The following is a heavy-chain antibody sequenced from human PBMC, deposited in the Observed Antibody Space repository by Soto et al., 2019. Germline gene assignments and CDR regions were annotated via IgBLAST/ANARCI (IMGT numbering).Heavy chain of an antibody. J-gene: IGHJ6*02. CDR2: IIPIFGTA. CDR1: GGTFSSYA. V-gene: IGHV1-69*13. CDR3: ARVEVAAAGWGYYGMDV. D-gene: IGHD6-13*01. Sequence: GASVKVSCKASGGTFSSYAISWVRQAPGQGLEWMGGIIPIFGTANYAQKFQGRVTITADESTSTAYMELSSLRSEDTAVYYCARVEVAAAGWGYYGMDVWGQGTTVTVSS.